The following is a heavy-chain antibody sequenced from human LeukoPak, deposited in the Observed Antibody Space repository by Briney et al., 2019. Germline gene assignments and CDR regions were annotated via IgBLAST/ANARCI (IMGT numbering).Heavy chain of an antibody. J-gene: IGHJ4*02. CDR1: GFAFSSYW. D-gene: IGHD1-26*01. CDR3: ARLGGSYYTY. V-gene: IGHV3-7*01. Sequence: GGSLRLSCVASGFAFSSYWMSWVRQAPGKGLEWVANIKQDGGEKYYVDSVKGRFSISRDNAKNSLFLQMNSLRVEDTAVYYCARLGGSYYTYWGQGTLVTVSS. CDR2: IKQDGGEK.